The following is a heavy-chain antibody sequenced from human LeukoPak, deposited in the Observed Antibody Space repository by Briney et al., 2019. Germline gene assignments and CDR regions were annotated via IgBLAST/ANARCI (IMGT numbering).Heavy chain of an antibody. CDR1: GYTFTGYY. J-gene: IGHJ6*02. V-gene: IGHV1-2*02. CDR3: ARVGKVTTSHYGMDV. D-gene: IGHD4-17*01. CDR2: INPNSGGT. Sequence: GASVKVSCKASGYTFTGYYMHWVRQAPGQGLEWMGWINPNSGGTNYAQKFQGRVTMTRDTSISTAYMELSRLRSDDTAVYYCARVGKVTTSHYGMDVWGQGTTVTVSS.